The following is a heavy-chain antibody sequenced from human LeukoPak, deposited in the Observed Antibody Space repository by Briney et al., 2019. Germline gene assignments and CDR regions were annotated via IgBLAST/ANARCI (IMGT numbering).Heavy chain of an antibody. CDR3: ARGTSRGKIDY. V-gene: IGHV1-46*01. CDR2: INPSGGST. CDR1: GYTFTSYY. J-gene: IGHJ4*02. Sequence: ASVKVSCKAPGYTFTSYYMHWVRQAPGQGLEWMGIINPSGGSTSYAQKFRGRVTMTRDTSTSTVYMELSSLRSEDTAVYYCARGTSRGKIDYWGQGTLVTVSS. D-gene: IGHD1-26*01.